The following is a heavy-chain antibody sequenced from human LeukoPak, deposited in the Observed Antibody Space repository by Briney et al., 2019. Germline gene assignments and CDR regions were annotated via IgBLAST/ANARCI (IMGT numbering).Heavy chain of an antibody. Sequence: ASVKVSCKASGYTFSSYGISWVRQAPGQGLEWMAWISAYNGDTNSAQKFQGRVTMTTDTSTSTAYMELRSLRSDDTAVYYCAGDLRSSSVYYFDYWGQGTLVTVSS. D-gene: IGHD6-6*01. J-gene: IGHJ4*02. CDR3: AGDLRSSSVYYFDY. CDR1: GYTFSSYG. CDR2: ISAYNGDT. V-gene: IGHV1-18*01.